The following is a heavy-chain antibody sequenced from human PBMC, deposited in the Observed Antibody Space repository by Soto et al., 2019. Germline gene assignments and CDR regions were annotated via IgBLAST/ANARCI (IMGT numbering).Heavy chain of an antibody. CDR2: INHSGST. D-gene: IGHD6-19*01. Sequence: PSETLSLTCAVYGGSFSGYYWSWIRQPPGKGLEWIGEINHSGSTNYNPSLKSRVTISVDTSKNQFSLKLSSVTAADTAVYYCAITVAGYYYYGMDVWGQGTTVTVSS. V-gene: IGHV4-34*01. CDR3: AITVAGYYYYGMDV. CDR1: GGSFSGYY. J-gene: IGHJ6*02.